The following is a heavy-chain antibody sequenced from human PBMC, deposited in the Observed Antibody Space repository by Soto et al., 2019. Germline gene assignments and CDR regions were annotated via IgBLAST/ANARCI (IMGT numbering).Heavy chain of an antibody. CDR1: GYTLTEFY. D-gene: IGHD3-16*02. J-gene: IGHJ3*02. CDR2: FQPVDGET. CDR3: ATGSPPLMPTFARVIAGAFDI. V-gene: IGHV1-24*01. Sequence: SVKASCRVSGYTLTEFYVRWVRQAPVKGLEWMGGFQPVDGETVYAQKFQGRVTMPDTKSTYTAYMQLSSMNSEDTAVYYCATGSPPLMPTFARVIAGAFDICGQGPMVIFSS.